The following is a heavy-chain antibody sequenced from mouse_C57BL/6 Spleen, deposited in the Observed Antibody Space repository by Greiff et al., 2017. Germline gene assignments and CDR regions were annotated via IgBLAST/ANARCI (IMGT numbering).Heavy chain of an antibody. CDR3: AREDSSGDYFDY. Sequence: EVKVVESGGGLVKPGGSLKLSCAASGFTFSSYALSWVRQTPEKRLEWVATISDGGSYTYYPDNVKGRFTISRDNAKNNLYLQMSHLKSEDTAMYYCAREDSSGDYFDYWGQGTTRTVSS. V-gene: IGHV5-4*01. D-gene: IGHD3-2*02. J-gene: IGHJ2*01. CDR2: ISDGGSYT. CDR1: GFTFSSYA.